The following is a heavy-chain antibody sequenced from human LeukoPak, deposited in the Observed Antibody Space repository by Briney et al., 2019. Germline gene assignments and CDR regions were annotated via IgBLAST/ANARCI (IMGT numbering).Heavy chain of an antibody. J-gene: IGHJ4*02. D-gene: IGHD3-22*01. V-gene: IGHV1-69*13. CDR3: ARALRYYSDSSGYAFDY. CDR1: GGTFRSFA. CDR2: IIPIFRTA. Sequence: ASVKVSCKASGGTFRSFAISWVRQAPGQGLEWMGGIIPIFRTANYAQKFQGRVTITADESTSTDYMELSSLRSEDTAVYYCARALRYYSDSSGYAFDYWGQGTLVTVSS.